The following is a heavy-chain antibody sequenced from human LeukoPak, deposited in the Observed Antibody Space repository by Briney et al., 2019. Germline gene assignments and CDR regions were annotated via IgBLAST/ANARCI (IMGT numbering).Heavy chain of an antibody. CDR3: ANHFYNLAA. Sequence: GGSLRLSCAASGFTLSTYGMHWVRQAPGKGLEWVAVISYDGSNQYYADSVKGRFTISRDNSKNTVYLQLNSLRAGDTAVYYCANHFYNLAAWGQGTLVTVSS. CDR1: GFTLSTYG. V-gene: IGHV3-30*18. CDR2: ISYDGSNQ. D-gene: IGHD1-14*01. J-gene: IGHJ5*02.